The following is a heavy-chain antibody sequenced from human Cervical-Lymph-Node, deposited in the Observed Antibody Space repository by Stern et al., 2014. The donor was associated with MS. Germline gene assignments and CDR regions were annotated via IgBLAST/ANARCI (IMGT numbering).Heavy chain of an antibody. V-gene: IGHV3-53*02. J-gene: IGHJ2*01. CDR1: GFTGSSTY. D-gene: IGHD2-21*02. CDR2: ASTGGTP. CDR3: ARDTGANCGDDCYLGYFDL. Sequence: EVQLVETEGGLIQPGGSLRLSCAASGFTGSSTYMSWVHQAPGKGLEWVSLASTGGTPYYAASVEGRFTISRDISKNSLYLHMSSLRAEDTAVYYCARDTGANCGDDCYLGYFDLWGRGTLVTVSS.